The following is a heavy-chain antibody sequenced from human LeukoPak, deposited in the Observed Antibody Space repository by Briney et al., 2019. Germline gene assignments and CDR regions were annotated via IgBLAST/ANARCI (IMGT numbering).Heavy chain of an antibody. D-gene: IGHD3-10*01. CDR3: AKEANLAGYFDY. Sequence: GGSLRLSCAGSGFTFSSYAMRWVRQAPGKGVEWISSISGSGGSTNSADSVKGRFTISRDNSKNTLYLQMNSLRAEDTAVYYCAKEANLAGYFDYWGQGTLVTVSS. V-gene: IGHV3-23*01. CDR1: GFTFSSYA. J-gene: IGHJ4*02. CDR2: ISGSGGST.